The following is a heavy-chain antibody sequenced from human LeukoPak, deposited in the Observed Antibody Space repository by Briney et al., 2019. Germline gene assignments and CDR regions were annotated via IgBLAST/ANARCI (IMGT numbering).Heavy chain of an antibody. Sequence: SEPLSLPCSVTGDSFSGSTSDWAWIRQPPGKGLEWIGNIYYRGSTHYSPSLESRVPISLDTPRNHLSLRLYSVTAADTAVYYCARVGVRTYCGSGCYSDYFDTWGQGTLVTVSS. CDR2: IYYRGST. D-gene: IGHD2-21*02. V-gene: IGHV4-39*07. CDR1: GDSFSGSTSD. CDR3: ARVGVRTYCGSGCYSDYFDT. J-gene: IGHJ4*02.